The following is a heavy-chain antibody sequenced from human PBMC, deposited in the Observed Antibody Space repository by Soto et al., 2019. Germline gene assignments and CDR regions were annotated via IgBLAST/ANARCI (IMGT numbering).Heavy chain of an antibody. V-gene: IGHV1-3*01. J-gene: IGHJ5*02. CDR3: ASFHSDVGLFDP. D-gene: IGHD3-10*01. Sequence: ASVKVSCKASGYTFTSYAMHWVRQAPGQRLEWMGWINAGNGNTKYSQKFQGRVTITRDASASTAYMELSSLRSEDTAVYYCASFHSDVGLFDPWGQGTLVTVSS. CDR2: INAGNGNT. CDR1: GYTFTSYA.